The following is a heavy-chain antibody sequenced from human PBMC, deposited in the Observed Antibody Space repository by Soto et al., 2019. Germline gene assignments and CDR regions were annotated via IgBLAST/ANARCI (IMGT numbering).Heavy chain of an antibody. D-gene: IGHD3-10*01. CDR2: ISYDGSNK. J-gene: IGHJ4*02. V-gene: IGHV3-30*18. CDR1: GFTFSSYG. Sequence: QVQLVESGGGVVQPGRSLRLSCAASGFTFSSYGMHWVRQAPGKGLEWVAVISYDGSNKYYADSVKGRFTISRDNSKNTLYLQMTSLRAEDTAVYYCAKGHYGSGSWRSYYFDYWGQGTLVTVSS. CDR3: AKGHYGSGSWRSYYFDY.